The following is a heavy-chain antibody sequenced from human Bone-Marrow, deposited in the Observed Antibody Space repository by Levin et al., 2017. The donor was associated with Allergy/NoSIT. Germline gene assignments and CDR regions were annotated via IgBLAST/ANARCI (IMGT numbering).Heavy chain of an antibody. J-gene: IGHJ3*02. CDR3: ARAVGGDYGAFDI. CDR2: INPNSGVT. Sequence: ASVKVSCKASYTASGYPFTGHLFHWVRQAPGQGLEWMGRINPNSGVTEYADKFQGRITLARNTAIRTVYMELGGLRTDDTAVYYCARAVGGDYGAFDIWGQGTMISVS. CDR1: YTASGYPFTGHL. D-gene: IGHD4-17*01. V-gene: IGHV1-2*06.